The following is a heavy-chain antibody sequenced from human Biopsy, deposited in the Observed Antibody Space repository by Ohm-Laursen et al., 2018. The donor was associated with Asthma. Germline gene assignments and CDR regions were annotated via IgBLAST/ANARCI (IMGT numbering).Heavy chain of an antibody. D-gene: IGHD3-3*01. Sequence: GTLSLTWTVSGGSISSSSYYWGWIRQPPGKGLEWIGSIYYNGRTYYNPSLKSRVTISVDTSKKQLSLQLSSVTAADTAVYYCARFTASITIFGVVNNWFDPWGQGTLVTGSS. CDR3: ARFTASITIFGVVNNWFDP. CDR2: IYYNGRT. J-gene: IGHJ5*02. CDR1: GGSISSSSYY. V-gene: IGHV4-39*01.